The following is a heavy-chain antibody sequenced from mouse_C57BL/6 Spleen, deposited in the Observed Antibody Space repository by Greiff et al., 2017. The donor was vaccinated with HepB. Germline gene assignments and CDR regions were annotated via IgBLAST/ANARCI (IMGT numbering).Heavy chain of an antibody. J-gene: IGHJ4*01. Sequence: VKLMESGGGLVQPKGSLKLSCAASGFSFNTYAMNWVRQAPGKGLEWVARIRSKSNNYATYYADSVKDRFTISRDDSESMLYLQMNNLKTEDTAMYYCVRNSNYGLDYWGQGTSVTVSS. CDR2: IRSKSNNYAT. V-gene: IGHV10-1*01. D-gene: IGHD2-5*01. CDR1: GFSFNTYA. CDR3: VRNSNYGLDY.